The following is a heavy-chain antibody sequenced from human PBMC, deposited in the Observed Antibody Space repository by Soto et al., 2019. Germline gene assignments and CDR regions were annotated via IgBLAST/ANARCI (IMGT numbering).Heavy chain of an antibody. CDR2: IKQDGSEK. CDR3: AREGYSYGWVFRPYYYYYMDV. CDR1: GFTFSSYW. D-gene: IGHD5-18*01. Sequence: EVQLVESGGGLVQPGGSLRLSCAASGFTFSSYWMSWVRQAPGKGLEWVANIKQDGSEKYYVDSVKGRFTISRDNAKNSLYLQMNSLRAEDMAVYYCAREGYSYGWVFRPYYYYYMDVWGKGTTVTVSS. J-gene: IGHJ6*03. V-gene: IGHV3-7*01.